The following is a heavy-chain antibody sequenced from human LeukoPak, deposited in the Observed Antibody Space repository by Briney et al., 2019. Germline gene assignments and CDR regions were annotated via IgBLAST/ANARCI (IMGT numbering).Heavy chain of an antibody. CDR1: GYTFTSYG. V-gene: IGHV1-18*01. D-gene: IGHD5/OR15-5a*01. Sequence: ASVEVSCKASGYTFTSYGISWVRQAPGQGLEWMGWISAYNGNTNYAQKLQGRVTMTTDTSTSTAYMELRSLRSDDTAVYYCARGLRSPDYYYYGMDVWGQGTTVTVSS. CDR2: ISAYNGNT. CDR3: ARGLRSPDYYYYGMDV. J-gene: IGHJ6*02.